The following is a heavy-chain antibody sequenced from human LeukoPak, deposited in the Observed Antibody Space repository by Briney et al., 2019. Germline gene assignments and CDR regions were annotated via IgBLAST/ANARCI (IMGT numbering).Heavy chain of an antibody. D-gene: IGHD3-22*01. V-gene: IGHV1-69*13. CDR3: AREYYYDSSGYTSYYFDY. CDR2: IIPIFGTA. J-gene: IGHJ4*02. CDR1: GGTFSSYA. Sequence: SVKVSCKASGGTFSSYAISWVRQAPGQGLEWMGGIIPIFGTANYAQKFQGRVKITPDESTRPAYMELSSLRSEDTAVYYCAREYYYDSSGYTSYYFDYWGQGTLVTVSS.